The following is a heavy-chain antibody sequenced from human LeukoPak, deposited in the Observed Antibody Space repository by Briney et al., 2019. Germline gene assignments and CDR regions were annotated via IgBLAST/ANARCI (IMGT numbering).Heavy chain of an antibody. D-gene: IGHD3-16*02. J-gene: IGHJ5*02. CDR2: INPNSGGT. CDR1: GYTFTGYY. Sequence: AASVKVSCTASGYTFTGYYMHWVRQAPGQGLEWMGWINPNSGGTNYAQKFQGRVTMTTDTSTSTAYMELRSLRSDDTAVYYCARCIMITFGGVIPFDPWGQGTLVTVSS. CDR3: ARCIMITFGGVIPFDP. V-gene: IGHV1-2*02.